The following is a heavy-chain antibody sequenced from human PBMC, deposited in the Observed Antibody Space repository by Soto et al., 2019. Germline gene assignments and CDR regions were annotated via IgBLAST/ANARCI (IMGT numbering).Heavy chain of an antibody. J-gene: IGHJ6*02. Sequence: GGSLRLSCAASGFTFSSYGMHWVRQAPGKGLEWVAVIWYDGSNKYYAESVKGRFTISRDNSKNTLYLQMNSLRAEDTAVYYCARDPRSSFGAYYYYGMDVWGQGTTVTVSS. CDR3: ARDPRSSFGAYYYYGMDV. CDR1: GFTFSSYG. CDR2: IWYDGSNK. D-gene: IGHD6-13*01. V-gene: IGHV3-33*01.